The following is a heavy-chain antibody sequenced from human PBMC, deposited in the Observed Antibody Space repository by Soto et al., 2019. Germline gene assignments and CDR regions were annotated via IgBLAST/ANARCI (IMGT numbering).Heavy chain of an antibody. Sequence: GASVKVSCKVSGYTLTELSMHWVRQAPGKGLEWMGGFDPEDGETIYAQKFQGRVTMTEDTSTDTAYMELSSLRSEDTAVYYCATGPTSYYDILTGPGRPDWFDPWGQGXLVTVYS. CDR3: ATGPTSYYDILTGPGRPDWFDP. D-gene: IGHD3-9*01. CDR2: FDPEDGET. CDR1: GYTLTELS. J-gene: IGHJ5*02. V-gene: IGHV1-24*01.